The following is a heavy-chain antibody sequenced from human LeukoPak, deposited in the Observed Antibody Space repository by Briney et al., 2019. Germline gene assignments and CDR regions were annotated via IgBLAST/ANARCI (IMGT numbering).Heavy chain of an antibody. V-gene: IGHV3-53*01. Sequence: GGSLRLSCAASGFTVSSNYMSWVRQAPGEGLEWVSVIYRGGSTYYTDSVKGRFTISRDNSKNTLYLQMNSLRAEDTAVYYCARGSNIYGSGNNFAYWGQGTLVTVSS. D-gene: IGHD3-10*01. J-gene: IGHJ4*02. CDR1: GFTVSSNY. CDR2: IYRGGST. CDR3: ARGSNIYGSGNNFAY.